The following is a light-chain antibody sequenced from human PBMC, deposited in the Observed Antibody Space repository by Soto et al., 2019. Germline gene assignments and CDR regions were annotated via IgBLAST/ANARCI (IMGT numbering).Light chain of an antibody. CDR3: QQYNSYSRT. CDR2: KAS. CDR1: QSISSW. J-gene: IGKJ1*01. Sequence: DIRMTQSPSTLSASVGDRVTITCRASQSISSWLAWYQQKPGKAPKLLIYKASSLESGVPSRFSGSGSGTEFTLTISRLQPDDFATYSCQQYNSYSRTFGQGTKVEIK. V-gene: IGKV1-5*03.